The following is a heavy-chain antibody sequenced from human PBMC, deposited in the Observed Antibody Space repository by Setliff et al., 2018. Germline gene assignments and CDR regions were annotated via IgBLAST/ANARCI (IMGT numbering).Heavy chain of an antibody. CDR1: GYSFTNYF. CDR2: IDPSGDTT. Sequence: ASVKVSCKTSGYSFTNYFIHWVRQAPGQGLEWMGVIDPSGDTTSFAQRFQGRVSLTSDTSTTTIYMGLSSLRSEDTAIYYCARVGGYYYYHYGMDVWGQGTTVTVSS. V-gene: IGHV1-46*01. CDR3: ARVGGYYYYHYGMDV. J-gene: IGHJ6*02.